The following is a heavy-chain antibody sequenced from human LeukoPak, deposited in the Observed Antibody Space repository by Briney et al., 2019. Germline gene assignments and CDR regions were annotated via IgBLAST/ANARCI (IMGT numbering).Heavy chain of an antibody. J-gene: IGHJ4*02. V-gene: IGHV1-69*04. CDR3: ANVIAASL. CDR1: GGTFSSYA. Sequence: SVKVSCKASGGTFSSYAISWVRQAPGQGLEWMGRIIPIFGIANYAQKFQGRVTITADKSTSTAYMELSSLRSEDTAVYYRANVIAASLWGQGTLVTVSS. D-gene: IGHD6-13*01. CDR2: IIPIFGIA.